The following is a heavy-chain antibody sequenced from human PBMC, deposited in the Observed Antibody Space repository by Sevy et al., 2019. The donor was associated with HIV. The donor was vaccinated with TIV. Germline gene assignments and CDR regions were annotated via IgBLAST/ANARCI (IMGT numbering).Heavy chain of an antibody. CDR3: ARVATHCGGDCHFDY. J-gene: IGHJ4*02. CDR2: IIPVLDMT. Sequence: SVKVSCKASGDIFSNNAIRWLRQAPGQGLEWMGGIIPVLDMTNYAQKFQGRVTITADKSTSTVYLDLSSLRSEDTAVYYCARVATHCGGDCHFDYWGQGTPVTVSS. CDR1: GDIFSNNA. V-gene: IGHV1-69*10. D-gene: IGHD2-21*01.